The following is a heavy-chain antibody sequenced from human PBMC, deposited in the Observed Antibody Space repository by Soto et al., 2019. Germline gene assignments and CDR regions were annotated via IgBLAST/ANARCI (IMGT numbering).Heavy chain of an antibody. V-gene: IGHV4-30-4*01. CDR3: AATTTRNWFDP. CDR1: GGSISSGDYY. D-gene: IGHD1-1*01. J-gene: IGHJ5*02. Sequence: SETLSLTCTVSGGSISSGDYYWSWIRQPPGKGLEWIGYIYYSGSTYYNPSLKSRVTISVDTSKNQFSLKLSSVTAADTAVYYCAATTTRNWFDPWGQGTLATVSS. CDR2: IYYSGST.